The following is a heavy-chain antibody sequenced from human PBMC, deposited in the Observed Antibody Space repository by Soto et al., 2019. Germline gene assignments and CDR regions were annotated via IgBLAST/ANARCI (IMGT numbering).Heavy chain of an antibody. Sequence: EVQLVESGGGLVEPGGSLRLSCTTSGFSFSSSDMTWVRQAPGKGLEYVSSINYSGRYMFYAGSLRGRFTVSRDNAKNSLYLQTNSLSAEDTAVYYCARKSSSDSTGYDYFDYWGQGTLVTVSS. CDR2: INYSGRYM. D-gene: IGHD3-22*01. CDR3: ARKSSSDSTGYDYFDY. J-gene: IGHJ4*02. V-gene: IGHV3-21*06. CDR1: GFSFSSSD.